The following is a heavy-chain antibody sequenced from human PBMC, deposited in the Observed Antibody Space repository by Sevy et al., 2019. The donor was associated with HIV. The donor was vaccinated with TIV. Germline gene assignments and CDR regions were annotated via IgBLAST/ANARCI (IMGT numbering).Heavy chain of an antibody. CDR3: AITREYYSDSSGYFDY. CDR2: FDPEDAKT. J-gene: IGHJ4*02. V-gene: IGHV1-24*01. D-gene: IGHD3-22*01. CDR1: GYTLTEFS. Sequence: GESLKISCKISGYTLTEFSMHWVRQVPGKGLEWMGSFDPEDAKTIYAQKFQGRVTMTEDTSTDTAYMELRSLRSEDTAMYYCAITREYYSDSSGYFDYWGQGTLVTVSS.